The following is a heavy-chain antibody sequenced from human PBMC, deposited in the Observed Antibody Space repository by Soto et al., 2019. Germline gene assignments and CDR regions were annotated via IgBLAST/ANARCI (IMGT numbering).Heavy chain of an antibody. CDR3: ALYVVGARGWVQQSL. CDR1: GYSFTSYW. D-gene: IGHD1-26*01. Sequence: GESLKISCKGSGYSFTSYWISWVRQMPGKGLEWMGRIDPSDYYTNYSPSFHGHVTISADKSISTAYLQWSSLKASDTAMCYCALYVVGARGWVQQSLWGKGTLVPVSS. V-gene: IGHV5-10-1*01. CDR2: IDPSDYYT. J-gene: IGHJ4*02.